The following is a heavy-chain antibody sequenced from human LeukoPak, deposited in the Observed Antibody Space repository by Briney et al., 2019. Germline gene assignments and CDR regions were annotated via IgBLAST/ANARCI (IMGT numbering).Heavy chain of an antibody. Sequence: GGSLRLSCAASGFTFSSYAMRWVRQAPGKGLEWVSAISGSGGSTYYADSVKGRFTISRDNSKNTLYLQMNSLRAEDTAVYYCARGYSSSWYYFDYWGQGTLVTVSS. CDR1: GFTFSSYA. D-gene: IGHD6-13*01. CDR2: ISGSGGST. V-gene: IGHV3-23*01. CDR3: ARGYSSSWYYFDY. J-gene: IGHJ4*02.